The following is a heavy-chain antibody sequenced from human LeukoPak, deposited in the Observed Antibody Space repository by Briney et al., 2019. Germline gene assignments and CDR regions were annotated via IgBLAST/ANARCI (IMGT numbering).Heavy chain of an antibody. CDR2: ISSSGSTI. V-gene: IGHV3-11*01. D-gene: IGHD3-10*01. CDR3: ARVWGSGSYYFDY. J-gene: IGHJ4*02. CDR1: GFTFSDYY. Sequence: GGSLRLSCAASGFTFSDYYMSWIRQAPGKGLEWVSYISSSGSTIYYADSVKGRFTISRDSAKNSLYLQMNSLRAEDTAVYFCARVWGSGSYYFDYWGQGTLVTVSS.